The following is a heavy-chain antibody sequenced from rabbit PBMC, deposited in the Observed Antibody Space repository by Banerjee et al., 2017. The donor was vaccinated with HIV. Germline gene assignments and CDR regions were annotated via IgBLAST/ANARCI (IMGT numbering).Heavy chain of an antibody. CDR3: ARDVSYGALGL. J-gene: IGHJ3*01. V-gene: IGHV1S47*01. D-gene: IGHD6-1*01. CDR2: IYSSNGDK. CDR1: GSDFSSNA. Sequence: QEQLVESGGGLVQPEGSLTLTCKASGSDFSSNAMCWVRQAPGKGLELIACIYSSNGDKWYASWVNGRFTISKTSSTTVTLQLNSLTAADTATYFCARDVSYGALGLWGQGTLVTVS.